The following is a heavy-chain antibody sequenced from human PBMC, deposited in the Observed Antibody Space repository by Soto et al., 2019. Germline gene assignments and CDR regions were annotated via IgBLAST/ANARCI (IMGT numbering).Heavy chain of an antibody. CDR3: ARATPGARVYYFDY. CDR2: ISSSSSYI. CDR1: GFTFSSYS. V-gene: IGHV3-21*01. D-gene: IGHD1-26*01. J-gene: IGHJ4*02. Sequence: WGSLRLSCAASGFTFSSYSMNWVRQAPGKGLEWVSSISSSSSYIYYADSVKGRFTISRDNAKNSLYLQMNSLRAEDTAVYYCARATPGARVYYFDYWGQGTLVTVSS.